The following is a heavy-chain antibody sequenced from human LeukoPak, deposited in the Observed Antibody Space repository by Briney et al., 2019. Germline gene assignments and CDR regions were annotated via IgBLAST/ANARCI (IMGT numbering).Heavy chain of an antibody. J-gene: IGHJ6*02. CDR3: ARGLRFLEWFYYYGMDV. D-gene: IGHD3-3*01. CDR2: ISAYNGNT. CDR1: GYTFTSYG. Sequence: ASVKVSCKASGYTFTSYGIIWVRQAPGQGLEWMGWISAYNGNTNYAQKLQGRVTMTTDTSTSTAYMELRSLRSDDTAVYYCARGLRFLEWFYYYGMDVWGQGTTVTVSS. V-gene: IGHV1-18*01.